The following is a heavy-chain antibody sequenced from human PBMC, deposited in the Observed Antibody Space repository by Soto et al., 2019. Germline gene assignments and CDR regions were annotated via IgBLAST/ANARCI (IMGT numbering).Heavy chain of an antibody. Sequence: QITLKESGPTLVKPTQTLTLTCTFSGFSLSTSGVGVGWIRQPPGKALEWLALIYWNDDKRYSPSLKSRLTITKDTSKNQVVLTLTNMDPVDTATYYCALQRITIFVRWFDPWGQGTLVTVSS. CDR2: IYWNDDK. D-gene: IGHD3-3*01. V-gene: IGHV2-5*01. CDR3: ALQRITIFVRWFDP. CDR1: GFSLSTSGVG. J-gene: IGHJ5*02.